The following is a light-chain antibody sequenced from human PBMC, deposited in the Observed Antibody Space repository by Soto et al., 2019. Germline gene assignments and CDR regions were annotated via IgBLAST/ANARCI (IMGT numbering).Light chain of an antibody. Sequence: QSALTQPASVSGSPGQSITISCTGTSSDVGGYNYVSWYQQHPGKAPKLMIYEVSNRPSGVSNRFSGSKSGNTASLTISGIQAEDEADYYGSSYTSSSTDVFGTGTKLTVL. V-gene: IGLV2-14*01. CDR2: EVS. CDR3: SSYTSSSTDV. J-gene: IGLJ1*01. CDR1: SSDVGGYNY.